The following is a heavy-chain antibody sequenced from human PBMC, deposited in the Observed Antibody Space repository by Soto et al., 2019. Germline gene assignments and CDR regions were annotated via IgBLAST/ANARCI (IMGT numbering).Heavy chain of an antibody. CDR3: ANASELGVVRCFLEP. J-gene: IGHJ5*02. CDR2: ISWNSGSI. CDR1: GFTFDDYA. D-gene: IGHD3-3*01. Sequence: EVQLVESGGGLVQPGRSLRLSCAASGFTFDDYAMHWVRQAPGKGLEWVSGISWNSGSIGYADSVKGRFTISRDNAKNSLYQQMNSLGDDDTALYYCANASELGVVRCFLEPWGQGTLVTVSS. V-gene: IGHV3-9*01.